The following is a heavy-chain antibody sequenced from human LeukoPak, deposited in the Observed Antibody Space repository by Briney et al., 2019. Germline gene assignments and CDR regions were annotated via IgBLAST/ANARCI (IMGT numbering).Heavy chain of an antibody. J-gene: IGHJ4*02. V-gene: IGHV3-23*01. CDR3: ARSGGLQKFDY. CDR2: ISGSGGST. CDR1: GFTFSSYA. Sequence: GGSLRLSCAASGFTFSSYAMSWVRQAPGKGLEWVSVISGSGGSTYYADSVKGRFIISRDTSKNTLYLQMNSLRAEDTAVYYCARSGGLQKFDYWGQGTLVTVSS. D-gene: IGHD4-11*01.